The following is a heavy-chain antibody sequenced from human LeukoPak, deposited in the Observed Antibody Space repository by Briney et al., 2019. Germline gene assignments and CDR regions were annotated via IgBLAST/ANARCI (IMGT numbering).Heavy chain of an antibody. CDR1: GFTFSIRG. J-gene: IGHJ6*03. CDR2: ISPWSETI. D-gene: IGHD3-16*01. Sequence: GESLRLSCATSGFTFSIRGMNWVRHRPGKGLEWVSDISPWSETIYYAESVKGRFTVSRDDAEKSLYLQMNTLSVEDTAVYYCARIDGPTVYTYYMDLWGKGTTVTVAS. CDR3: ARIDGPTVYTYYMDL. V-gene: IGHV3-48*04.